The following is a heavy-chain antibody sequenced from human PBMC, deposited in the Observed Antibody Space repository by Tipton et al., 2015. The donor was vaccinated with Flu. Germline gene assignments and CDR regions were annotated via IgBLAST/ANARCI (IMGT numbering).Heavy chain of an antibody. Sequence: GLVKPSETLSLTCAVYGGSFSGYYWTWIRQPPGKGLEWIGEINHSGSTNYNPSLKSRVTVSVDTSKNRFSLKLTSVGAADTARYYCARQGQTPAYYFDNWGQGTLVTVSS. CDR1: GGSFSGYY. CDR2: INHSGST. J-gene: IGHJ4*02. V-gene: IGHV4-34*01. CDR3: ARQGQTPAYYFDN.